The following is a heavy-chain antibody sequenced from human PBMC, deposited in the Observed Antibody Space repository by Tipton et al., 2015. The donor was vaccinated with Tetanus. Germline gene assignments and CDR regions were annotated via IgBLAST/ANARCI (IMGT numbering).Heavy chain of an antibody. Sequence: SLRLSCAASGFTFSSYSMNWVRQAPGKGLEWVSSISSSSSYIYYADSVKGRFTISRDNAKNSLYLQMNSLRAEDTAVYYCARDLTARGLYCGGDCPRVWFDPWGQGTLVTVSS. J-gene: IGHJ5*02. D-gene: IGHD2-21*02. CDR1: GFTFSSYS. CDR3: ARDLTARGLYCGGDCPRVWFDP. CDR2: ISSSSSYI. V-gene: IGHV3-21*01.